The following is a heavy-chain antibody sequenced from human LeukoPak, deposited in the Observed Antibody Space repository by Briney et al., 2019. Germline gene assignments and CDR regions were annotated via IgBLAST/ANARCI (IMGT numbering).Heavy chain of an antibody. V-gene: IGHV1-8*01. J-gene: IGHJ6*02. CDR2: MNPNSGNT. CDR1: GYTFTSYD. Sequence: ASVKVSCKASGYTFTSYDINWVRQATGQGLEWMGWMNPNSGNTGYAQKFQGRVTMTRNTSISTAYMELSSLRSEDTAVYYCARIDDYSPNYYYGMDVWGQGTTVTVSS. D-gene: IGHD4-11*01. CDR3: ARIDDYSPNYYYGMDV.